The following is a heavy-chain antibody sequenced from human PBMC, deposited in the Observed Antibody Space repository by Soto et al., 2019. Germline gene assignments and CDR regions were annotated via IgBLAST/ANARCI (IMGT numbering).Heavy chain of an antibody. Sequence: GALRLSCAASGFTFSDYEMNWVRQAPGTGLEWVWYISSITSTIDYADSVNGRVSITSDNAKASLYLQMNSLRAEDTAVYYCERDLRTLYYFDYWGQGTLVTVSS. CDR2: ISSITSTI. J-gene: IGHJ4*02. D-gene: IGHD4-17*01. V-gene: IGHV3-48*03. CDR3: ERDLRTLYYFDY. CDR1: GFTFSDYE.